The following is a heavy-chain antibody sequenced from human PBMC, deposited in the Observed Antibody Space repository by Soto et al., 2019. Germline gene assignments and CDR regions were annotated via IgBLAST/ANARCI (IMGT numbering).Heavy chain of an antibody. CDR3: ARREIQGPIDY. D-gene: IGHD1-26*01. V-gene: IGHV4-28*01. CDR1: GYSISSSNW. CDR2: IYYSGTT. Sequence: QVQLQESGPGLVKPSDTLSLTCAVSGYSISSSNWWGWIRKPPGKGLEWIGYIYYSGTTYYNPSLKSRVTMSVDTSKNQFSLKLTSVTAVDTAVYYYARREIQGPIDYWGQGTLVTVSS. J-gene: IGHJ4*02.